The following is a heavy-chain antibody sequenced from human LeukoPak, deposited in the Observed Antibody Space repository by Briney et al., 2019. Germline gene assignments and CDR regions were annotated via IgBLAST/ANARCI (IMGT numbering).Heavy chain of an antibody. D-gene: IGHD7-27*01. V-gene: IGHV4-59*02. CDR3: TRGHWGLQS. CDR1: GASVTDYY. Sequence: SETLSLTCTVAGASVTDYYWSWIRQSPGKGLEWISYIHHSGNSDYNPSLRSRVTTSLDTSKNQFSLNLISVTAADTAVYYCTRGHWGLQSWSQGTLVTVSS. J-gene: IGHJ5*02. CDR2: IHHSGNS.